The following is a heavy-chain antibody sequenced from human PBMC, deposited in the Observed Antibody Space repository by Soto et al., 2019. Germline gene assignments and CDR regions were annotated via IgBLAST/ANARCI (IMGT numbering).Heavy chain of an antibody. CDR2: LYSAGSA. J-gene: IGHJ4*02. V-gene: IGHV3-66*01. D-gene: IGHD6-13*01. CDR1: GFTVSSYH. CDR3: ARVHSRSYHYFDY. Sequence: EVQLVESGGGLVQPGGSLRLSCAAYGFTVSSYHMSWVRQAPGKGLEWVSVLYSAGSADFADSVKGRFTISRDNSKNTLYLQMSSLRAEDPAVYYCARVHSRSYHYFDYWGQGTLVTVSS.